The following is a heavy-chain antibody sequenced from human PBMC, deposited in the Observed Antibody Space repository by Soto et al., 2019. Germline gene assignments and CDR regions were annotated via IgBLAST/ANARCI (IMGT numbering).Heavy chain of an antibody. V-gene: IGHV1-69*04. D-gene: IGHD4-4*01. Sequence: SVKVSCKASGYSFTTYYLQWVRQAPGQGLEWMGRIIPIIGIINYAQKFQGRVTISADKFTGTAYMELTGLRSDDTAVYYCAGDPDSHYNDSHASSYPWGQGTLVTVSS. CDR2: IIPIIGII. CDR3: AGDPDSHYNDSHASSYP. J-gene: IGHJ5*02. CDR1: GYSFTTYY.